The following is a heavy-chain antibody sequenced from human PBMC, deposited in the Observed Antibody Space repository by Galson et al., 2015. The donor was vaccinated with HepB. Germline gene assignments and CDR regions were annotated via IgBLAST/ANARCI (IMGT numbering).Heavy chain of an antibody. CDR3: ARGLRGTIFGVANWFDP. Sequence: SVKVSCKASGYTFTGYYMHWVRQAPGQGLEWMGRINPNSGGTNYAQKFQGRVTMTRDTSISTAYMELSRLRSDDTAVYYCARGLRGTIFGVANWFDPWGQGTLVTVSS. CDR1: GYTFTGYY. V-gene: IGHV1-2*06. D-gene: IGHD3-3*01. J-gene: IGHJ5*02. CDR2: INPNSGGT.